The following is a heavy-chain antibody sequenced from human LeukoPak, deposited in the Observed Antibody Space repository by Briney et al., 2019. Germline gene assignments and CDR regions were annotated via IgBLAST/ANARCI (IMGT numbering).Heavy chain of an antibody. D-gene: IGHD6-6*01. Sequence: ASVKVSCKVSGYTLTELSMHWVRQAPGKGLEWMGGFDPEDGETIYAQKFQGRVTITTDESTSTAYMELSSLRSEDTAVYYCARGRLGYSSSSDFDYWGQGTLVTVSS. CDR3: ARGRLGYSSSSDFDY. V-gene: IGHV1-24*01. CDR1: GYTLTELS. J-gene: IGHJ4*02. CDR2: FDPEDGET.